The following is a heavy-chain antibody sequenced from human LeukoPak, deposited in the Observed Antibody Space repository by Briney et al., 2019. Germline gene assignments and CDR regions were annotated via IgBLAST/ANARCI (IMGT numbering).Heavy chain of an antibody. D-gene: IGHD3-10*01. CDR2: IFTSGFT. CDR3: AREISASNYNPLGYMDV. V-gene: IGHV4-4*07. J-gene: IGHJ6*03. Sequence: PSETLSLTCTVSGGSISLYYWNWLRQSAGKGLEWIGRIFTSGFTNYSPSLKRRVTMSVDTSKIQFSLALSSVTAADTAVYYCAREISASNYNPLGYMDVWGKGTTVTVSS. CDR1: GGSISLYY.